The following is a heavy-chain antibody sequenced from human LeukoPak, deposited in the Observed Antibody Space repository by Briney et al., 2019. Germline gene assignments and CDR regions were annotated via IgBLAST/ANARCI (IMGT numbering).Heavy chain of an antibody. J-gene: IGHJ3*01. CDR1: GYTFTSYA. D-gene: IGHD5-24*01. CDR2: INTKTGKS. Sequence: GASVKVSCKASGYTFTSYAMNWVRQAPGQGLEWMGSINTKTGKSTYAQGFTGRFLFSLDTSVSTAYLQISSLTAEDTAMYYCARVRWLQYDYDAFDFWGQGTVVSVSS. CDR3: ARVRWLQYDYDAFDF. V-gene: IGHV7-4-1*02.